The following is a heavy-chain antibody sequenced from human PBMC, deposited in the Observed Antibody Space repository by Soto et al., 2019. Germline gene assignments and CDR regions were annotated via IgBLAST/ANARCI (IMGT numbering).Heavy chain of an antibody. CDR3: ARGTYYANSDYHVPIDY. Sequence: QVQLVQSGAEVKKPGASVKVSCKASGYTFTSSDINWVRQAAGQGLEWMGWMNPNSGNTDYAQKFQGRVTMTRDTSISTAYMELRSLRADDTAVYYCARGTYYANSDYHVPIDYWGQGTLVTVSS. CDR1: GYTFTSSD. D-gene: IGHD3-22*01. J-gene: IGHJ4*02. CDR2: MNPNSGNT. V-gene: IGHV1-8*01.